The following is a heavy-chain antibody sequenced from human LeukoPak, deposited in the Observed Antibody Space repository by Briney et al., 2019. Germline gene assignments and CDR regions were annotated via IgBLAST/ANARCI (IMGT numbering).Heavy chain of an antibody. D-gene: IGHD4-23*01. CDR1: GFTFSSYA. J-gene: IGHJ4*02. Sequence: SGGSLRLSCAASGFTFSSYAMSWVRQAPGKGLEWVSAISGSGGSTYYADSVKGRFTISRDNSKNTLYLQMNSPRAEDTAVYYCAKGSYGGNSAFDYWGQGTLVTVSS. CDR3: AKGSYGGNSAFDY. V-gene: IGHV3-23*01. CDR2: ISGSGGST.